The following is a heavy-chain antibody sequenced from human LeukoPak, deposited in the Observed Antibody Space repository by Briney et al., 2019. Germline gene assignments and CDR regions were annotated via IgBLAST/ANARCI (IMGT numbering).Heavy chain of an antibody. V-gene: IGHV3-23*01. CDR2: FTGSGDTT. J-gene: IGHJ4*02. Sequence: PGGSPRLSCAASGFIFSNYVMSWVRQAPGKGLEWVSGFTGSGDTTFYADSVKGRFTISRDNSKSTLYLQMNSLRAEDTAVYYCAKVILSGYSNFDYWGQGTLVTVSS. CDR1: GFIFSNYV. D-gene: IGHD3-22*01. CDR3: AKVILSGYSNFDY.